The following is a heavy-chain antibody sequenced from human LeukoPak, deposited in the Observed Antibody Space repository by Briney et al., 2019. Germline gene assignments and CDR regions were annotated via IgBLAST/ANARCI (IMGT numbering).Heavy chain of an antibody. J-gene: IGHJ6*03. CDR2: INPTGGST. D-gene: IGHD3-3*01. V-gene: IGHV1-46*01. CDR1: GYTFTTYY. CDR3: ARDRFTIFGVVSYYYYMDV. Sequence: ASVKVSCKASGYTFTTYYIHWVRQAPGQGLEWMGIINPTGGSTTYAQKFQGRVTMTTDTSTSTAYMELRSLRSDDTAVYYCARDRFTIFGVVSYYYYMDVWGKGTTVTVSS.